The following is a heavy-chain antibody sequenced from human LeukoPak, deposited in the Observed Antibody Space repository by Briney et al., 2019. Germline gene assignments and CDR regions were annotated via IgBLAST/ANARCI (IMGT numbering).Heavy chain of an antibody. Sequence: GGSLRLSCIASGFTVSSNYMSWVRQAPGKGLEWVSAISGTGGRTYYADSVKGRFSLSRDNSKNTLYLQMNSLRAEDTAVYYCAKAFYYDSTGYNFDYWGQGTLVTVSS. D-gene: IGHD3-22*01. CDR2: ISGTGGRT. CDR1: GFTVSSNY. CDR3: AKAFYYDSTGYNFDY. V-gene: IGHV3-23*01. J-gene: IGHJ4*02.